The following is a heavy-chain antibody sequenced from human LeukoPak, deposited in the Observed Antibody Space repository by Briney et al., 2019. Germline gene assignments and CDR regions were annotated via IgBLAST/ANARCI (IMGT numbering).Heavy chain of an antibody. V-gene: IGHV4-39*01. J-gene: IGHJ4*02. Sequence: SETLSLTCTVSGGSISSSSYYWGWIRQPPGKGLEWIGSIYYSGSTYYNPSLKSRVTISVDTSKNQFSLKLSSVTAADTAVYYCAGHNYYDSSGYYPDYWGQGTLVTVSS. CDR1: GGSISSSSYY. CDR3: AGHNYYDSSGYYPDY. D-gene: IGHD3-22*01. CDR2: IYYSGST.